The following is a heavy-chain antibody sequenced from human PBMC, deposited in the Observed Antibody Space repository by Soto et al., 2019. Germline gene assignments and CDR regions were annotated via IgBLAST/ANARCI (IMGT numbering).Heavy chain of an antibody. CDR1: GFTFDDYA. J-gene: IGHJ4*02. V-gene: IGHV3-9*01. D-gene: IGHD3-22*01. CDR3: VKDMRLYDTSGHFDY. CDR2: ISWNSGLM. Sequence: GGSLRLSCAASGFTFDDYAMRWVRQFPGKGLEWVSSISWNSGLMAYADSVGGRFTISRDNAKNSLYLQMNSLRPEDTALYYCVKDMRLYDTSGHFDYWGQGTLVTVSS.